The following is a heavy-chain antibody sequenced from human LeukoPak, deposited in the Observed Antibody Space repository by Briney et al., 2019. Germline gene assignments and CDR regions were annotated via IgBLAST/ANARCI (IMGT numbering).Heavy chain of an antibody. V-gene: IGHV3-74*01. Sequence: GGSLRFSCEVSGLTFGDVRMHWVRQTPGQGLVWLCRINTAGSTVYADPVKGRFTISRDNAKNMVYLQMNSLRTEDTAVYYCASFRDTDNWGRGTMVTVSS. CDR3: ASFRDTDN. CDR2: INTAGST. CDR1: GLTFGDVR. D-gene: IGHD2-21*01. J-gene: IGHJ3*01.